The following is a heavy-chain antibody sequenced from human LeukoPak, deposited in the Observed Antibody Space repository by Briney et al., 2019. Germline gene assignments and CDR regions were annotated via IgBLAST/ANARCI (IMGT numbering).Heavy chain of an antibody. CDR1: GYTFIANW. CDR3: AKWGYCSSDSCYGLDS. Sequence: GESLKISCKGSGYTFIANWIGRVRQMPGKGLEWMGIIFPGDSDTRYSPSFQGQVTLSVDKSINTAYLQWSSLKASDSAIYYCAKWGYCSSDSCYGLDSWGQGTPVIASS. D-gene: IGHD2-2*01. V-gene: IGHV5-51*01. J-gene: IGHJ4*02. CDR2: IFPGDSDT.